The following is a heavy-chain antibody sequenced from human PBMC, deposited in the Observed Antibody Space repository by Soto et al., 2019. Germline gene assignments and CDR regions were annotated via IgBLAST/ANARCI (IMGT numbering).Heavy chain of an antibody. CDR3: ARDRCSSGWYVVYYGMDV. CDR1: GGTFSSYA. J-gene: IGHJ6*02. D-gene: IGHD6-19*01. V-gene: IGHV1-69*01. Sequence: QVQLVQSGAEVKKPGSSVKVSCKASGGTFSSYAISWVRQAPGQGLEWMGGIIPIFGTANYAQKFQGRVTITADESTSTVYMELSSLRSEDTAVYYCARDRCSSGWYVVYYGMDVWGQGTTVTGSS. CDR2: IIPIFGTA.